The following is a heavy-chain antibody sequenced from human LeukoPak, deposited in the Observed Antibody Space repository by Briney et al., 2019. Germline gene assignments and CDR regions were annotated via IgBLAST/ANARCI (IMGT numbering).Heavy chain of an antibody. CDR2: ISAYNGNT. V-gene: IGHV1-18*01. D-gene: IGHD6-13*01. Sequence: ASVKVSCKASGYTFTSYGISWVRQAPGQGLEWMGWISAYNGNTNYAQKLQGRVTMTTDTSTSTAYMELRSLRSDDTAVYYCARERPGSSWYTDNCGMDVWGQGTTVTVSS. CDR3: ARERPGSSWYTDNCGMDV. J-gene: IGHJ6*02. CDR1: GYTFTSYG.